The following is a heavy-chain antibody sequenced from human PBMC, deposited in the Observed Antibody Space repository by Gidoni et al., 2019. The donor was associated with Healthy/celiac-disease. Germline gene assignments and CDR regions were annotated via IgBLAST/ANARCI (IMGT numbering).Heavy chain of an antibody. V-gene: IGHV1-2*04. CDR1: GYTFTGYY. Sequence: QVQLVQSGAEVKKPGASVQVSCRASGYTFTGYYMHWVRQAPGQGREWLGWSNPNSGGTNYAQKFQGWVTMTRDTSISTAYMELSRLRSDDTAVDYCATAGIAAADPFDYWGQGTLVTVSS. J-gene: IGHJ4*02. CDR3: ATAGIAAADPFDY. D-gene: IGHD6-13*01. CDR2: SNPNSGGT.